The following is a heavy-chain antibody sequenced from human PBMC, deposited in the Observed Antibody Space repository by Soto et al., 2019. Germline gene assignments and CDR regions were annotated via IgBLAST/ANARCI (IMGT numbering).Heavy chain of an antibody. V-gene: IGHV1-18*04. CDR3: ARDDLDGVPSVSDY. CDR2: ISGNNGAT. J-gene: IGHJ4*02. D-gene: IGHD4-4*01. CDR1: GYTFAHYG. Sequence: ASVKVSCKASGYTFAHYGISWVRQAPGQGLEWMGWISGNNGATNYAPKMQGRVTMTIDTSTDTAYMDLRSLTSDDTAVYYCARDDLDGVPSVSDYWGQGTLVTVSS.